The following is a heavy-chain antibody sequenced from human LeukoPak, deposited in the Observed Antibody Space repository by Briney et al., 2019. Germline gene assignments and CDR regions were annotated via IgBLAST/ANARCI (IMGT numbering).Heavy chain of an antibody. CDR3: AREGYSSSWGVVY. D-gene: IGHD6-13*01. Sequence: PSETLSLTCTVSGGSISSSSYYWGWIRQPPGKGLEWIGSIYYSGSTYYNPSLKSRVTISVDTSKNQFSLKLSSVTAADTAVYYCAREGYSSSWGVVYWGQGTLVTVSS. J-gene: IGHJ4*02. V-gene: IGHV4-39*02. CDR1: GGSISSSSYY. CDR2: IYYSGST.